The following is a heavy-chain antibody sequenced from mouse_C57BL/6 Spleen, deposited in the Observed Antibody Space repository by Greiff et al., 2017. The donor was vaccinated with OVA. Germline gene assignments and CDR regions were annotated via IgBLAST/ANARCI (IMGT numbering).Heavy chain of an antibody. J-gene: IGHJ1*03. CDR2: IDPSDSYT. Sequence: QVQLQQPGAELVKPGASVKLSCKASGYTFTSYWMQWVKQRPGQGLEWIGEIDPSDSYTNYNQKFKGKATLTVDTSSSTAYMQLSSLTSEDSAVYYCASSYSYGIGYFDVWGTGTTVTVSS. CDR3: ASSYSYGIGYFDV. D-gene: IGHD1-1*01. V-gene: IGHV1-50*01. CDR1: GYTFTSYW.